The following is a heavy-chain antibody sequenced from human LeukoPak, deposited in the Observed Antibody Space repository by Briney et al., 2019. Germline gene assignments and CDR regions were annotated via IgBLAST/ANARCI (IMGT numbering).Heavy chain of an antibody. CDR3: AKDGYSYGPPGYMDA. V-gene: IGHV3-15*01. J-gene: IGHJ6*03. D-gene: IGHD5-18*01. CDR2: IKSKTDGGTT. CDR1: GFTFSNAW. Sequence: GGSLRLSCAASGFTFSNAWMSWVRQAPGKGLEWVGRIKSKTDGGTTDYAAPVKGRFTISRDDSKNTLYLQMNSLRAEDTAVYYCAKDGYSYGPPGYMDAWGKGTTVTVSS.